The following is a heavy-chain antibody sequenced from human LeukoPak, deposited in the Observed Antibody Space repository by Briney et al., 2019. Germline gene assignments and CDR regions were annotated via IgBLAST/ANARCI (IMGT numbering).Heavy chain of an antibody. CDR1: GGSISGYY. D-gene: IGHD1-26*01. CDR3: ARAYSRSYSHFDD. Sequence: SETLSLTCTVSGGSISGYYWSWVRQPPGKGLEWIGYIYTSGSTNYNPSLKSRVTISVDTSKNQFSLRLSSVTAADTAMYFCARAYSRSYSHFDDWGQGTLVTVSS. CDR2: IYTSGST. V-gene: IGHV4-4*09. J-gene: IGHJ4*02.